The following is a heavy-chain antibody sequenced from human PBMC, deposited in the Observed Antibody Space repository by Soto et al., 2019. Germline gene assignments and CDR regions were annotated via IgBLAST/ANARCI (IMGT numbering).Heavy chain of an antibody. Sequence: QVQLVQSGAEVKKPGASVKVSCEASGYTFTGYYMHWVRQAPGQGLEWMGWINPNSGGTNYAQKFQGRVTMTRDTSISTAYMELSRLRSDDTAVYYCARERADYGDYVGNWFDPWGQGTLVTVSS. V-gene: IGHV1-2*02. CDR2: INPNSGGT. CDR3: ARERADYGDYVGNWFDP. J-gene: IGHJ5*02. D-gene: IGHD4-17*01. CDR1: GYTFTGYY.